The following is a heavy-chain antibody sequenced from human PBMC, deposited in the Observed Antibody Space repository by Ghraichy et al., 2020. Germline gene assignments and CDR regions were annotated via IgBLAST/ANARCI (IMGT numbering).Heavy chain of an antibody. Sequence: SETLSLTCTVSGVSISSTNYYWGWLRQPPGKGLEWIATIYYSGTTYYNPSLKSRVTISIDTSQNQFSLKLSSVTAADTAVYYCGRPFCSGGSCDHFDFWGQGTLVTVSS. CDR3: GRPFCSGGSCDHFDF. D-gene: IGHD2-15*01. V-gene: IGHV4-39*01. J-gene: IGHJ4*02. CDR1: GVSISSTNYY. CDR2: IYYSGTT.